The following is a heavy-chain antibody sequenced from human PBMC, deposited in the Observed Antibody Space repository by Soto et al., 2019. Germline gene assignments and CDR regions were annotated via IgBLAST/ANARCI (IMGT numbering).Heavy chain of an antibody. Sequence: EVNLVESGGGLVQPGGSLRLSCAASGFTFSNSDMHWVRQSAVKGLEWLSGIGTVGDAYYPPSVRGRFTISRENAKNSLYLQMHGLRAEDASVYFCARGTGAQLMYFDLWGRGTLVTVSS. CDR3: ARGTGAQLMYFDL. CDR1: GFTFSNSD. D-gene: IGHD7-27*01. V-gene: IGHV3-13*01. CDR2: IGTVGDA. J-gene: IGHJ2*01.